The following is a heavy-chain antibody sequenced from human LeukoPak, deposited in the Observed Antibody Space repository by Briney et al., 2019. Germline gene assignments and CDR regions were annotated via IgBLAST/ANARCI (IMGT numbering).Heavy chain of an antibody. Sequence: GGSLRLSCAASGFTFSSYAMSWVRQAPGKGLEWVGFIRSKAYGGTTDYAASVKGRFTISRDDSKNIAYLEMSSLKTEDTAIYYCTREGTYSSSAPFDYWGQGTLVTVSS. V-gene: IGHV3-49*04. CDR3: TREGTYSSSAPFDY. CDR2: IRSKAYGGTT. J-gene: IGHJ4*01. D-gene: IGHD6-6*01. CDR1: GFTFSSYA.